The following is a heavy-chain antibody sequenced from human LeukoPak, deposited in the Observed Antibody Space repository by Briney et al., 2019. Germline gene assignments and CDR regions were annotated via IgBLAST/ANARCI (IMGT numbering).Heavy chain of an antibody. D-gene: IGHD3-22*01. CDR1: GYTFTSYD. V-gene: IGHV1-8*01. Sequence: GASVKVSCKASGYTFTSYDINWVRQATGQGLEWMGWMNPNSGNTRYAQNFQGGVTMTRNTSISTAYMELSSLRSEDTAVYYCTRWTNYYDSSGYYGRYWGQGTLVTVSS. CDR3: TRWTNYYDSSGYYGRY. CDR2: MNPNSGNT. J-gene: IGHJ4*02.